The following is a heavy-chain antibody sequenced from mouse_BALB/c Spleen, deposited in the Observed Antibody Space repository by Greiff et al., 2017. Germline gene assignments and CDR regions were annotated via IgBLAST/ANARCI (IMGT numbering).Heavy chain of an antibody. V-gene: IGHV5-6-5*01. D-gene: IGHD1-1*01. CDR3: AREDYYGSKFYWYFDV. CDR2: ISSGGST. Sequence: EVKLMESGGGLVKPGGSLKLSCAASGFTFSSYAMSWVRQTPEKRLEWVASISSGGSTYYPDSVKGRFTISRDNAKNTLYLQMSSLKSEDTAMYYCAREDYYGSKFYWYFDVWGAGTTVTVSS. CDR1: GFTFSSYA. J-gene: IGHJ1*01.